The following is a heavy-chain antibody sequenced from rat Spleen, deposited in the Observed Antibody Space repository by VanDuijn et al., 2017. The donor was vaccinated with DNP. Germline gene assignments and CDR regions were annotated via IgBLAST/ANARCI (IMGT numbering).Heavy chain of an antibody. V-gene: IGHV5S23*01. CDR2: ISTSGGST. J-gene: IGHJ4*01. CDR3: ARPPDTGITTYAMDA. D-gene: IGHD1-4*01. CDR1: GFTFSNYD. Sequence: EVQLVESGGGLVQPGRSLKLSCAASGFTFSNYDMAWVRQAPTKGLEWVASISTSGGSTYYRDSVKGRFTVSRDNAKSTLYLQMDSLRSEDTATYYCARPPDTGITTYAMDAWGQGTSVTVSS.